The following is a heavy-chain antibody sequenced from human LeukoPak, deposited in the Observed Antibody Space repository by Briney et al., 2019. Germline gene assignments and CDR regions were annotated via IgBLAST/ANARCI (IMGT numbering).Heavy chain of an antibody. CDR3: AKDKDLSLGDDRQY. V-gene: IGHV3-23*01. Sequence: PGGSLRLSCTASGFTFSSYVMTWVRQAPGKGLEWVSGISGSGDTYYADSVKGRFTISRDNSRTRLYLQMNSLRAEDTAVYYCAKDKDLSLGDDRQYWGQGTLATVSS. D-gene: IGHD3-16*01. CDR2: ISGSGDT. J-gene: IGHJ4*02. CDR1: GFTFSSYV.